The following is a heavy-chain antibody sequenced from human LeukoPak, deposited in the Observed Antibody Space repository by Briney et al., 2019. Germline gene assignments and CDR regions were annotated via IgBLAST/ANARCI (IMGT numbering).Heavy chain of an antibody. CDR3: ARELRLARWFDP. Sequence: ASVKVSCKASGYTFTSYAMHWVRQAPGQRLEWMGWINAGNGNTKYSQKFQGRVTITRDTSASTAYMELSSLRSEDTAVCYCARELRLARWFDPWGQGTLVTVSS. CDR2: INAGNGNT. CDR1: GYTFTSYA. V-gene: IGHV1-3*01. D-gene: IGHD4-17*01. J-gene: IGHJ5*02.